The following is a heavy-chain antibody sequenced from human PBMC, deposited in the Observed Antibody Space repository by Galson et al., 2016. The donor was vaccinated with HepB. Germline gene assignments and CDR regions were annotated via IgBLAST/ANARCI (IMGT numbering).Heavy chain of an antibody. CDR2: IRSSGTST. CDR3: AVTTSRTYGAAFDL. D-gene: IGHD4-17*01. Sequence: SLRLSCAGSGFALSSSEMNWVRQAPGKGLEWISFIRSSGTSTYYADSVKGRFAMSRDIAKNSVGLQMNSLRVEDTAVYYCAVTTSRTYGAAFDLWGQGTNVIVSS. J-gene: IGHJ3*01. CDR1: GFALSSSE. V-gene: IGHV3-48*03.